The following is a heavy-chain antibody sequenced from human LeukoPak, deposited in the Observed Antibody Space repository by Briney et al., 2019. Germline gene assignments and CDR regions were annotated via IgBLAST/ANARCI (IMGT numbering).Heavy chain of an antibody. V-gene: IGHV4-34*01. Sequence: SETLSLTCAVSGGSFSGYYWSWIRQPPGKGLEWIGEINHSGSTNYNPSLKSRVTISVDTSKNQFSLKLSSVTAADTAVYYCARAPLDGYYDSSGYYRWGQGTLVTVSS. CDR1: GGSFSGYY. J-gene: IGHJ4*02. D-gene: IGHD3-22*01. CDR2: INHSGST. CDR3: ARAPLDGYYDSSGYYR.